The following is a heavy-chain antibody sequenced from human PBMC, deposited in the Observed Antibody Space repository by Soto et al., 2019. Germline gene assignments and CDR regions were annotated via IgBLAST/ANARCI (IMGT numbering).Heavy chain of an antibody. J-gene: IGHJ4*02. CDR1: GGSVSRDSNF. V-gene: IGHV4-61*01. CDR3: ARGYSHYAH. D-gene: IGHD4-4*01. CDR2: SYYRGPT. Sequence: PSETLSLTCTVSGGSVSRDSNFWIWIRHPPGKGLEWIGYSYYRGPTRYNPSLESRVTISIDSSKNQVSLNLTSVTAADTAVYYCARGYSHYAHWGRGTLVTVSS.